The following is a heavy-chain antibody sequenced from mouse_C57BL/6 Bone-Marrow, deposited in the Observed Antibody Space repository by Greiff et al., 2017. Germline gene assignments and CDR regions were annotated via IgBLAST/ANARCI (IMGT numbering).Heavy chain of an antibody. V-gene: IGHV1-85*01. CDR2: IYPRDGSN. CDR1: GYTFTSYD. J-gene: IGHJ1*03. CDR3: ARLEFDGSSGDWYFDV. Sequence: VQLQQSGPELVKPGASVKLSCKASGYTFTSYDINWVKQRPGQGPEGIGWIYPRDGSNKYNEKFKGKATLTVDTSSSTAYMELHSLTSEESAVYFCARLEFDGSSGDWYFDVWGTGTTVTVSS. D-gene: IGHD1-1*01.